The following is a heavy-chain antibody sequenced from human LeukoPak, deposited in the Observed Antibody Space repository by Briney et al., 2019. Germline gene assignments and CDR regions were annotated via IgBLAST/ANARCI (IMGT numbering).Heavy chain of an antibody. CDR3: ARDDYGDNDAFDI. V-gene: IGHV1-8*01. D-gene: IGHD4-17*01. Sequence: ASVKVSCKASGYTFTSYDINWVRQATGQGLEWMGWMNPNSGNTGYAQKFQGRVTMTRNTSISTAYMELSSLRSEDTAVYYWARDDYGDNDAFDIWGQGTMVTVSS. CDR1: GYTFTSYD. CDR2: MNPNSGNT. J-gene: IGHJ3*02.